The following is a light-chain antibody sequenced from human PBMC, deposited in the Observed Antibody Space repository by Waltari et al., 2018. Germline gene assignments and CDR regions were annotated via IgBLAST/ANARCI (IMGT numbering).Light chain of an antibody. Sequence: DIQMTQSPSTLSASVGDRVTVTCRASQSISSWLAWYQQEPGKAPKLLIYKASTLASGVPSRFRGRGSGTEFTLTLSSLQAGDFATYYCQQYNSYSRTVGQGTKVEIK. CDR2: KAS. V-gene: IGKV1-5*03. CDR1: QSISSW. J-gene: IGKJ1*01. CDR3: QQYNSYSRT.